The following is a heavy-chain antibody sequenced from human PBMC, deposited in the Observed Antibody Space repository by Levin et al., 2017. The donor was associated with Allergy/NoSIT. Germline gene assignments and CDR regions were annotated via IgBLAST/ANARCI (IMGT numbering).Heavy chain of an antibody. J-gene: IGHJ6*02. CDR2: IYPGDSDT. CDR1: GYSFTSYW. D-gene: IGHD2-2*01. Sequence: RGESLKISCKGSGYSFTSYWIGWVRQMPGKGLEWMGIIYPGDSDTRYSPSFQGQVTISADKSISTAYLQWSSLKASDTAMYYCARQWGYCSSTSCYGGDYYYGMDVWGQGTTVTVSS. V-gene: IGHV5-51*01. CDR3: ARQWGYCSSTSCYGGDYYYGMDV.